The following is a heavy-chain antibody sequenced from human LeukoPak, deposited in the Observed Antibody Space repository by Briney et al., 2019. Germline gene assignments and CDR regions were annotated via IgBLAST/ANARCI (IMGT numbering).Heavy chain of an antibody. CDR1: GGSISSYY. D-gene: IGHD5-18*01. J-gene: IGHJ6*02. CDR2: IYYSGST. V-gene: IGHV4-59*01. CDR3: ARASGELWLVDYYYYGMDV. Sequence: PSETLSLTCTVSGGSISSYYWSWIRQPPGKGLEWIGYIYYSGSTNYNPSLKSRVTISVDTSKNQFSLKLSSVTAADTAVYYCARASGELWLVDYYYYGMDVWGQGTTVTVSS.